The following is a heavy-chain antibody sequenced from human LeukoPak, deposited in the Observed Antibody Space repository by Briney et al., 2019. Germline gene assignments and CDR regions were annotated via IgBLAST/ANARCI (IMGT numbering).Heavy chain of an antibody. CDR3: ARQVGSGSYYGYYYYGMDV. V-gene: IGHV4-59*08. J-gene: IGHJ6*02. Sequence: SETLSLTCTVSGGSISSYYWSWIRQPPGKGLEWIGYIYYSGSTNYNPSLKSRVTISVDTSKNQFSLKLSSVTAADTAVYYCARQVGSGSYYGYYYYGMDVWGQGTTVTVSS. CDR2: IYYSGST. CDR1: GGSISSYY. D-gene: IGHD3-10*01.